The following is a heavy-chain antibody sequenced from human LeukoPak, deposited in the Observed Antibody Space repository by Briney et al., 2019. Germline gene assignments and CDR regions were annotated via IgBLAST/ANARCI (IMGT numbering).Heavy chain of an antibody. J-gene: IGHJ4*02. Sequence: ASVKVSCKASGGTFSSYAISWVRQAPGQGLEWMGGIIPIFDTANYAQKFQGRVTITADESTSTAYMELSSLRSEDTAVYYCARGRYGSGSYPQYFDYWGQGTLVTVPS. CDR2: IIPIFDTA. D-gene: IGHD3-10*01. CDR1: GGTFSSYA. V-gene: IGHV1-69*13. CDR3: ARGRYGSGSYPQYFDY.